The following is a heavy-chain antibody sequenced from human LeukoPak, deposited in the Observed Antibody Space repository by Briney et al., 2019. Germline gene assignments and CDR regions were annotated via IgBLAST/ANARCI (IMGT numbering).Heavy chain of an antibody. V-gene: IGHV3-7*01. CDR1: GFTFSSYA. D-gene: IGHD2-8*01. J-gene: IGHJ3*02. CDR2: IKQDGSEK. Sequence: PGGSLRLSCAASGFTFSSYAMSWVRQAPGKGLEWVANIKQDGSEKYYVDSVKGRFTISRDNAKNSLYLQMNSLRAEDTAVYYCASLPVMGEGAFDIWGQGTMVTVSS. CDR3: ASLPVMGEGAFDI.